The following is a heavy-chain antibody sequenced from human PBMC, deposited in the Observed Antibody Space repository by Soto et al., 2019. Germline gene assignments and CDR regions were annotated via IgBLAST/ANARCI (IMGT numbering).Heavy chain of an antibody. Sequence: PGGSLRLSCAASGFTFSNYWMTWVRQAPGKGLEWVANIKQDGSEKFYVDSVKGRFTISRDNANNSLFLQMNSLRVEDTAVYYCARADYDSNAYFFFYYHYGLDVWGQGTTVTVSS. D-gene: IGHD3-22*01. J-gene: IGHJ6*02. CDR3: ARADYDSNAYFFFYYHYGLDV. CDR1: GFTFSNYW. CDR2: IKQDGSEK. V-gene: IGHV3-7*03.